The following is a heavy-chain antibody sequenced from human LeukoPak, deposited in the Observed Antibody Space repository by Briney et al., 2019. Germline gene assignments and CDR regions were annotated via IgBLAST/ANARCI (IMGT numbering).Heavy chain of an antibody. CDR1: GYSFTGHY. D-gene: IGHD1-1*01. V-gene: IGHV1-2*02. J-gene: IGHJ4*01. Sequence: GASVKVSCKTSGYSFTGHYIRWVRQAPGQALQWLAYIDCGDGDTNYAQAFQGRVTVTRDKSINTAYLELSSLTFDDTAIYYCVRDPREPANDLDYWGRGTLVTVSS. CDR2: IDCGDGDT. CDR3: VRDPREPANDLDY.